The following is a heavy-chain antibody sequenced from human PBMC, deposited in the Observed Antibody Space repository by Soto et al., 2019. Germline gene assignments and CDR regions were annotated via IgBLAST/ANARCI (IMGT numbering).Heavy chain of an antibody. Sequence: GGSLRLSGAASGLTFSNYSMNWVRQAPGEGLEWVSVISGPGDSAYYADSVKGRFAISRDNSKSTLYLQMNSLRAEDTAIYYCLKEGSGRNSLGTFDCWGRGTMLTFS. CDR1: GLTFSNYS. J-gene: IGHJ3*01. CDR2: ISGPGDSA. V-gene: IGHV3-23*01. CDR3: LKEGSGRNSLGTFDC. D-gene: IGHD6-19*01.